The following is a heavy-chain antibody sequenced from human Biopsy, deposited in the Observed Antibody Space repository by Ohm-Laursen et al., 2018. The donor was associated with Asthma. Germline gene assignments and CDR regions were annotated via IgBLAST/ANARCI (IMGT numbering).Heavy chain of an antibody. CDR1: GFSFDDCA. CDR3: ARSADYDDSTYYLDF. CDR2: ICWNSGNI. Sequence: SLRLSCSASGFSFDDCAMHWVRHAPGKGLEWVSGICWNSGNIDYAVSVKGRFTISRDNAKNSLYLQMQSLRPEDTAFYYCARSADYDDSTYYLDFWGRGTLVTVSS. V-gene: IGHV3-9*01. J-gene: IGHJ4*01. D-gene: IGHD3-22*01.